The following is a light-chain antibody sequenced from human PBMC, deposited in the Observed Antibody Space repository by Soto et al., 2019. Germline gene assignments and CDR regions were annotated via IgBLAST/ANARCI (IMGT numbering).Light chain of an antibody. Sequence: DIQMTQSPSSVSGSVGDRVTITCQASQDIANYLNWYQQKAGRAPKFLIYDASNLETGVPSRFSGSGSGTDFTLTISSLQPEDIATYYCQQYDNLPLTFGGGTKVDIK. CDR3: QQYDNLPLT. J-gene: IGKJ4*01. CDR1: QDIANY. V-gene: IGKV1-33*01. CDR2: DAS.